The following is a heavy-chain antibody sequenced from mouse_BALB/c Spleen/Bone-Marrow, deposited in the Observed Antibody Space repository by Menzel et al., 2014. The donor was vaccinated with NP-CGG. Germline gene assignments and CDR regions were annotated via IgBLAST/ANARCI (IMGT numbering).Heavy chain of an antibody. CDR1: GYSFTGYT. Sequence: VQLQQSGPELVKPGASMKISCKASGYSFTGYTMNWVKQSHGKNLEWIGLINPYNGGTNYNQKFKGKATLTVDKSSSTAYMELLSLTSEDSAVYYCARDYYGFSYRFAYWGQGTLVTVSA. CDR2: INPYNGGT. J-gene: IGHJ3*01. CDR3: ARDYYGFSYRFAY. D-gene: IGHD1-1*01. V-gene: IGHV1-18*01.